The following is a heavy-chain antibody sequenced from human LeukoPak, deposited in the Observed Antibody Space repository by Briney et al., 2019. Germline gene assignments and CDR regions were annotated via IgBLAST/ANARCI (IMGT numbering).Heavy chain of an antibody. Sequence: PGGSLRLSCAASGFTFSSYSMNWVRQAPGKGLEWVSSISSSSSYIYYADSVKGRFIISRDNAKNSLYLQMNSLRAEDTAVYYCAREAVYGSVTFDYWGQGTLVTVSS. J-gene: IGHJ4*02. V-gene: IGHV3-21*01. CDR2: ISSSSSYI. D-gene: IGHD3-10*01. CDR3: AREAVYGSVTFDY. CDR1: GFTFSSYS.